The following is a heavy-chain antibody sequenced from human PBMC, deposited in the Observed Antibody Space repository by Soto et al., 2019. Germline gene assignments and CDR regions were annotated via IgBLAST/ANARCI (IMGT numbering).Heavy chain of an antibody. V-gene: IGHV3-23*01. CDR3: AKASYDILTGYSPDF. Sequence: SLRLSCAASGFTFSSYAMNWVRQAPGKGLEWVSTITTSGGRTYYADSVKGRFTISRDNSKNTLYLQMNSLRVEDTALYYCAKASYDILTGYSPDFWGQGTLVTVSS. CDR1: GFTFSSYA. D-gene: IGHD3-9*01. CDR2: ITTSGGRT. J-gene: IGHJ4*02.